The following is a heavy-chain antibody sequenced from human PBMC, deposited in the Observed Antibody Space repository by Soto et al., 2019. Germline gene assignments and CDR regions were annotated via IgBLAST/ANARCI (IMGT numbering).Heavy chain of an antibody. Sequence: GGSLRLSCAASGFTFSSYSMNWVRQAPGKGLEWVSSISSSSSYIYYADSVKGRFTISRDNAKNSLYLQMNSLRAEDTAVYYCARDTGGAAYNSGWFGYWGQGTLVTVSS. J-gene: IGHJ4*02. CDR3: ARDTGGAAYNSGWFGY. D-gene: IGHD6-19*01. V-gene: IGHV3-21*01. CDR1: GFTFSSYS. CDR2: ISSSSSYI.